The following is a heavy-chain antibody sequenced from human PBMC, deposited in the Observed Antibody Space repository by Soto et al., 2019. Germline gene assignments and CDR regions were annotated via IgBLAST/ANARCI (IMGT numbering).Heavy chain of an antibody. CDR3: APDFWSGYYIRCFDY. J-gene: IGHJ4*02. CDR1: GYTFSDYG. D-gene: IGHD3-3*01. CDR2: IGPYNDNT. Sequence: QVQLVQSGGEVKKPGASVKVSCKSSGYTFSDYGISWVRKAPGQGLEWMGWIGPYNDNTNYEQKFQGRVTMTRDTSTTTAHIELRGLRSDDTSVYYCAPDFWSGYYIRCFDYWGQGTLVIVSS. V-gene: IGHV1-18*01.